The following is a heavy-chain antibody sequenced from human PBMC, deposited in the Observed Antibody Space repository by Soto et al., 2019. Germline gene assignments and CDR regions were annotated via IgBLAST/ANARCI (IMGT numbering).Heavy chain of an antibody. V-gene: IGHV3-9*01. CDR1: GFTFEDHA. D-gene: IGHD3-22*01. CDR2: INWNSGIT. CDR3: AKGRGALTVVSNWFDP. Sequence: EVQLVESGGGLVQPGRSLRLSCAAIGFTFEDHAMHWIRQVPGKGLEWVAGINWNSGITGYADSVKGRFTISRGNANNSLHLEMNSLKSEDTALYYCAKGRGALTVVSNWFDPWGQGTLVTVSS. J-gene: IGHJ5*02.